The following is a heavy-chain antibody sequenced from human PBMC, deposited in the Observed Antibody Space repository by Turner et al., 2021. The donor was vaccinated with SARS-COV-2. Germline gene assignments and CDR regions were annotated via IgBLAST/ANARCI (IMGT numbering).Heavy chain of an antibody. V-gene: IGHV5-10-1*03. Sequence: EVQLVQSGAEVKKPGESLRISCKGSGNSFTSYWITWVRQMPGKGLGWMGRIDSSDSYTNYSPSFQGHVTISADKSISTAYLQWSSLKASDTAMYYCATSGYLSTNWFDPWGQGTLVTVSS. CDR2: IDSSDSYT. D-gene: IGHD3-22*01. J-gene: IGHJ5*02. CDR1: GNSFTSYW. CDR3: ATSGYLSTNWFDP.